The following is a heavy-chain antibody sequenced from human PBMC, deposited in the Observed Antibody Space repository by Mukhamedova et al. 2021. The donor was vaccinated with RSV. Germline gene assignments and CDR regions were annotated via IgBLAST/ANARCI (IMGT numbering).Heavy chain of an antibody. Sequence: GKGLEWIGYIYYTGTTNYNPSLKSRVTISVDTSKNHFSLKLISVTAADTAVYYCARFPFSSSNRAEDHWGQGTLVTVSS. D-gene: IGHD6-6*01. CDR2: IYYTGTT. V-gene: IGHV4-61*03. J-gene: IGHJ4*02. CDR3: ARFPFSSSNRAEDH.